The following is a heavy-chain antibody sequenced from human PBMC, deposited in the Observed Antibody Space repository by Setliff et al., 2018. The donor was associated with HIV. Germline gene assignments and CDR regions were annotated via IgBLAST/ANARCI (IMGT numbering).Heavy chain of an antibody. V-gene: IGHV4-4*02. D-gene: IGHD2-2*01. CDR3: AGQDIGAVPALGAFDI. CDR1: GGSISSSNW. Sequence: SETLSLTCAVSGGSISSSNWWSWVRQPPGKGLEWIGEIYHGVSTNYNPSLKSRVTISMDTSKSQFSLRLTSVTAADTAVYYCAGQDIGAVPALGAFDIWGQGTMVTVSS. CDR2: IYHGVST. J-gene: IGHJ3*02.